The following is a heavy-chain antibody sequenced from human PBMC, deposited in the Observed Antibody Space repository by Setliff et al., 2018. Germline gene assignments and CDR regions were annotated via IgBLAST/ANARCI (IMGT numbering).Heavy chain of an antibody. CDR2: IYYSGST. Sequence: SETLSLTCTVSGGSISSYYWSWIRQPPGKGLEWIGYIYYSGSTNYNPSLKSRIPISIDTSKNQFSLNLISVTAADTAVYYCAGSQGSGGYYSNSPYYFHYWGQGTLVTVSS. CDR1: GGSISSYY. D-gene: IGHD3-10*01. CDR3: AGSQGSGGYYSNSPYYFHY. V-gene: IGHV4-59*03. J-gene: IGHJ4*02.